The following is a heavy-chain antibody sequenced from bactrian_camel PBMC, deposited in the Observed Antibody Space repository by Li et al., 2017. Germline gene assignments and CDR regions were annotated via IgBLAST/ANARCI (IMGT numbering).Heavy chain of an antibody. Sequence: VQLVESGGGLVQPGGSLLLSCAASGFTFSSFSMSWVRQAPGKGLEWVSSLNSGGSTTYYSDSAKGRFTIPRDNAKNTVNLIMNSLKTEDTAVYYCARFLGTWFGSWGQGTQVTVS. J-gene: IGHJ6*01. CDR1: GFTFSSFS. D-gene: IGHD6*01. V-gene: IGHV3S40*01. CDR3: ARFLGTWFGS. CDR2: LNSGGSTT.